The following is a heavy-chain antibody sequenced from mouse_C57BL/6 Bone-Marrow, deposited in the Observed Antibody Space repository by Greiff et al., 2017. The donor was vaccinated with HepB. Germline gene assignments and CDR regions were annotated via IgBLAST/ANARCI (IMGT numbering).Heavy chain of an antibody. J-gene: IGHJ3*01. CDR1: GFTFSSYG. CDR3: ARGRFPAGFAY. CDR2: ISSGGSYT. V-gene: IGHV5-6*01. Sequence: EVQLVESGGDLVKPGGSLKLSCAASGFTFSSYGMSWVRQTPDKRLEWVATISSGGSYTYYPDSVKGRFTISRDNAKNTLYLQMSSLKSEDTAREYCARGRFPAGFAYWGQGTLVTVSA.